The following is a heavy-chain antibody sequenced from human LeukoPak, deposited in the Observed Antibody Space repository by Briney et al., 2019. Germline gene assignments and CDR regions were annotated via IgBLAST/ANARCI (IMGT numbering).Heavy chain of an antibody. V-gene: IGHV3-7*01. CDR2: IKQDGSEK. D-gene: IGHD4-17*01. Sequence: GGSLRLSCAASGFTFSSYWMSWVRQAPGKGLEWVANIKQDGSEKYYVDSVKGRFTISRDNAKNSLYLQMNSLRAEDTAVYYCARQLTTVTMKYYYGMDVWGQGTTVTVSS. CDR1: GFTFSSYW. J-gene: IGHJ6*02. CDR3: ARQLTTVTMKYYYGMDV.